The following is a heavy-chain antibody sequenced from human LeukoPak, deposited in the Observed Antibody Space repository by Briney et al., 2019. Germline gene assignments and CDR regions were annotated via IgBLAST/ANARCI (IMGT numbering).Heavy chain of an antibody. D-gene: IGHD2-15*01. V-gene: IGHV3-21*01. CDR1: GFTFSGYS. CDR2: ISNTGSYT. Sequence: PGGSLRLSCAASGFTFSGYSLTWVRQAPGKGLEWVSSISNTGSYTYYLDSVKGRFTISRDNAKNSTFLQMNSLRAEDTAVYYCARAPFCSGGSCYWRFDYWGQGTLVTVSS. J-gene: IGHJ4*02. CDR3: ARAPFCSGGSCYWRFDY.